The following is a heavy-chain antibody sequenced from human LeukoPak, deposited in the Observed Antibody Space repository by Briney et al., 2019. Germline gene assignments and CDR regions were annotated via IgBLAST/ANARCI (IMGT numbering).Heavy chain of an antibody. Sequence: ASVKVSCKASGGSFSSHAINWVRQAPGQGLEWMGWISAYNGNTNYAQKLQGRVTMTTDTSTSTAYMELRSLRSDDTAVYYCATSLYYYDSSGYRTNDYWGQGTLVTVSS. D-gene: IGHD3-22*01. CDR3: ATSLYYYDSSGYRTNDY. CDR1: GGSFSSHA. V-gene: IGHV1-18*01. J-gene: IGHJ4*02. CDR2: ISAYNGNT.